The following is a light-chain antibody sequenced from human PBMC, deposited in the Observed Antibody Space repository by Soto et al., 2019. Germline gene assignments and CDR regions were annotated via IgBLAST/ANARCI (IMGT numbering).Light chain of an antibody. Sequence: QSALTQPASVSGSPGQSITISCTGTSSDIGRYDYVSWYQQFPGKAPKLMIYRVINRPSGVSDRFSGSKSGNTASLTVSGLQAEDEADYYCSSYAGSNNLVFGGGTKLTVL. CDR1: SSDIGRYDY. CDR3: SSYAGSNNLV. V-gene: IGLV2-14*03. CDR2: RVI. J-gene: IGLJ2*01.